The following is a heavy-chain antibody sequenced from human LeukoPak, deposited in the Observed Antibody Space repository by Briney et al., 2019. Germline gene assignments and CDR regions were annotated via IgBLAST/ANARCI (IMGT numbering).Heavy chain of an antibody. D-gene: IGHD3-10*01. CDR1: GFTFSNAW. Sequence: GGSLRLSCAASGFTFSNAWMTWVRQAPGKGLEWVAFIRYDGSNKYYADSVKGRFTISRDNPKNTLYLQMNSLRAEDTAVYYCALSAVVRGAYDYWGQGTLVTVSS. CDR2: IRYDGSNK. J-gene: IGHJ4*02. V-gene: IGHV3-30*02. CDR3: ALSAVVRGAYDY.